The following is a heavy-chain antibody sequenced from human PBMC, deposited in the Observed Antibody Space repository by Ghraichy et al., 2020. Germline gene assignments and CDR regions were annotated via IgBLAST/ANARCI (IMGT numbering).Heavy chain of an antibody. CDR2: INPNSGGT. Sequence: ASVKVSCKASGYTFTGYYMHWVRQAPGQGLEWMGWINPNSGGTNYAQKFQGRVTMTRDTSISTAYMELSRLRSDDTAVYYCARPTRPRFWNYVRRNDAFDIWGQGTMVTVSS. CDR3: ARPTRPRFWNYVRRNDAFDI. CDR1: GYTFTGYY. J-gene: IGHJ3*02. D-gene: IGHD1-7*01. V-gene: IGHV1-2*02.